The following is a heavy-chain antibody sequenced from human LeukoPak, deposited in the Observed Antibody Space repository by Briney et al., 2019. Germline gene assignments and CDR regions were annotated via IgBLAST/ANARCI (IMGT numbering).Heavy chain of an antibody. J-gene: IGHJ4*02. CDR1: GGSISSYY. D-gene: IGHD1-1*01. CDR3: ARGSLEHSSILEK. Sequence: SETLSLTCTVSGGSISSYYWSWIRQPPGQGLEWIGYIYYSGSTNYNPSLKSRVTISVDTSKNQFSLRLTSVIAADTAVYYCARGSLEHSSILEKWGQGTLVTVSA. V-gene: IGHV4-59*01. CDR2: IYYSGST.